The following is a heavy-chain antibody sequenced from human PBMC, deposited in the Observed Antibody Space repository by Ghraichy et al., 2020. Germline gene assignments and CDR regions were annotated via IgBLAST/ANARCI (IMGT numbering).Heavy chain of an antibody. J-gene: IGHJ4*02. CDR2: ISYDGSNK. D-gene: IGHD6-19*01. CDR3: ARALLIAVSGTRY. V-gene: IGHV3-30-3*01. CDR1: GFTFSSYA. Sequence: LSLTCAASGFTFSSYAMYWVRQAPGKGLEWVAIISYDGSNKYYADSVKGRFTISRDNSKKMLYLQMNSLRAEDTAVNYCARALLIAVSGTRYWGQGTLVTVSS.